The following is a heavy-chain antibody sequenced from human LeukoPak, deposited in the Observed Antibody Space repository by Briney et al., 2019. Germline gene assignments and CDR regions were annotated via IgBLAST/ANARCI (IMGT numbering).Heavy chain of an antibody. CDR2: IYTSGST. Sequence: PSETLSLTCTVSGGSISSGSYYWSWIRQPAGKGLEWIGRIYTSGSTNYNPSLKSRVTISVDTSKNQFSLKLSSVTAADTAVYYCASTHSSGYYYADAFDIRGQGTMVTVSS. CDR1: GGSISSGSYY. J-gene: IGHJ3*02. D-gene: IGHD3-22*01. V-gene: IGHV4-61*02. CDR3: ASTHSSGYYYADAFDI.